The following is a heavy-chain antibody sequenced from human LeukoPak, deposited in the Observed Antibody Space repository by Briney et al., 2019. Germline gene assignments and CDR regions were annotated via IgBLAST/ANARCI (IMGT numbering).Heavy chain of an antibody. V-gene: IGHV3-30*02. J-gene: IGHJ4*02. D-gene: IGHD3-10*01. CDR1: GFTFSSYG. CDR3: AKDGTIYGSGSSIDY. Sequence: GGSLRLSCAASGFTFSSYGMHWVRQAPGKGLEGVAFIRYDGSYKYYADSVKGRFTISRDNSKNTLYLQMNSLRAEDTAVYYCAKDGTIYGSGSSIDYWGQGTLVTVSS. CDR2: IRYDGSYK.